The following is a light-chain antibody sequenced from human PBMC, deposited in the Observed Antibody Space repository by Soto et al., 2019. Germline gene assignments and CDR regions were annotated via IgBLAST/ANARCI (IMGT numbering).Light chain of an antibody. CDR1: QSISSS. CDR2: AAS. V-gene: IGKV1-39*01. CDR3: QQSYTTPRT. J-gene: IGKJ1*01. Sequence: DLQMTQSPSSLSASVGDRVTITCRASQSISSSLNWYQQKPGKAPNLLIYAASSLQSGVPSRFSGSGSGTDFTLTISSLQPEDFATYYCQQSYTTPRTFGQGTKVEIK.